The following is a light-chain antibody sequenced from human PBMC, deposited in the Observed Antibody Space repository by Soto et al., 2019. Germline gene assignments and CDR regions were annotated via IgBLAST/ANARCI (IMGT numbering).Light chain of an antibody. V-gene: IGKV1-5*03. CDR1: QSISDW. Sequence: DIQMTQSPSTLSASVGDRVTITCRYSQSISDWLAWHQQKPGKAPKLLVYKASTLESGVPSRFSGSGSGTEFTLTISSLQPDDFATYYCQQYNSYSTFGQGTKVDIK. CDR2: KAS. J-gene: IGKJ1*01. CDR3: QQYNSYST.